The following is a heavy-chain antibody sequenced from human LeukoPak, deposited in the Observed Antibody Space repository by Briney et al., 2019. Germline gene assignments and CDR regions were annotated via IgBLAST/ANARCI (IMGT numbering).Heavy chain of an antibody. CDR2: INHSGST. CDR1: GGSFSGYY. D-gene: IGHD1-26*01. V-gene: IGHV4-34*01. CDR3: ASIVGATLDY. J-gene: IGHJ4*02. Sequence: SETLSLTCAVYGGSFSGYYWSWIRQPPGKGLEWIGEINHSGSTNYNPSLKSRVTISVDTSKYQFSLKLSSVTAADTAVYYCASIVGATLDYWGQGTLVTVSS.